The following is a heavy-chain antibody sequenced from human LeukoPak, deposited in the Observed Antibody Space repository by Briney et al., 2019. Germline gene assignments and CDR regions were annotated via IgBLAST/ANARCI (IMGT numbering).Heavy chain of an antibody. CDR3: ARTRLNDY. CDR2: ISSSSSTI. J-gene: IGHJ4*02. Sequence: SGGSLRLSCAASGFTFSSYSMNWVRQAPGKGLEWVSYISSSSSTICYADSVKGRFTISRDNAKNSLYLQVNSLRAEDTAVYYCARTRLNDYWGQGTPVTVSS. CDR1: GFTFSSYS. V-gene: IGHV3-48*01.